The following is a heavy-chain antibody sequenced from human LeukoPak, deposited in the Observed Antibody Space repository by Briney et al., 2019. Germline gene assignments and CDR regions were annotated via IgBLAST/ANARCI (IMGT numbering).Heavy chain of an antibody. D-gene: IGHD3-3*01. CDR1: GFTFSSYW. CDR3: ARRTRVWSGYYTVGGEYYFDY. CDR2: IKQDGSEK. J-gene: IGHJ4*02. V-gene: IGHV3-7*01. Sequence: GGSLRLSCAASGFTFSSYWMSWVRRAPGKGLEWVANIKQDGSEKYYVDPVKGRFTISRDNAKNSLYLQMNSLRAEDTAVYYCARRTRVWSGYYTVGGEYYFDYWGQGTLVTASS.